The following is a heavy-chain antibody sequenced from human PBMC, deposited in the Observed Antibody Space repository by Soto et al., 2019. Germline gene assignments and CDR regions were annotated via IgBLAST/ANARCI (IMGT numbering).Heavy chain of an antibody. Sequence: QVQLVESGGGVVQPGRSLRLTCAASGFTFSSNGMHWVRQAPGKGLEWVALVAYDGSKTYYGDSVRGRFTISRDNSENPLYLPMNSLRAEDTAVYYCARWVGGSMYDNSGKYESWGQGTLVTVSS. V-gene: IGHV3-30*03. CDR1: GFTFSSNG. D-gene: IGHD3-22*01. J-gene: IGHJ5*02. CDR3: ARWVGGSMYDNSGKYES. CDR2: VAYDGSKT.